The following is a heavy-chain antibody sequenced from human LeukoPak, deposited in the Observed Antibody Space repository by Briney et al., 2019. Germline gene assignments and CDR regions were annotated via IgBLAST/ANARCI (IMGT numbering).Heavy chain of an antibody. CDR1: GFTFSSYA. V-gene: IGHV3-23*01. J-gene: IGHJ4*02. D-gene: IGHD3-10*01. Sequence: PGGSLRLSCAASGFTFSSYAMSWVRQAPGKGLEWVSAISGSGGSTYYADSVKGRFTISRDNSKNTLYLQMNSLRAEDTAVYYYARVGGYMVRGVILWGQGTLVTVSS. CDR2: ISGSGGST. CDR3: ARVGGYMVRGVIL.